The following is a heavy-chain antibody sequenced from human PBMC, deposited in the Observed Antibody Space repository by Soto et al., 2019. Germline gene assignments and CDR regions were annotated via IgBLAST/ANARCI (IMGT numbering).Heavy chain of an antibody. D-gene: IGHD6-19*01. Sequence: TSEMLSLTCAVYGGSFSGYYWSWIRQPPGKGLEWIGEINHSGSTNYNPSLKSRVTISVDTSKNQFSLKLSSVTAADTAVYYCARVPLYSSGALDYWGQGTLVTVSS. CDR2: INHSGST. V-gene: IGHV4-34*01. CDR3: ARVPLYSSGALDY. J-gene: IGHJ4*02. CDR1: GGSFSGYY.